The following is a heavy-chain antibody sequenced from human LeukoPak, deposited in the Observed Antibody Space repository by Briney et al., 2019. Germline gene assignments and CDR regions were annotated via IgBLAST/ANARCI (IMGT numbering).Heavy chain of an antibody. CDR2: INHSGST. D-gene: IGHD5-12*01. CDR1: GGSFSGYY. Sequence: SETLSPTCAVYGGSFSGYYWSWIRQPPGKGLEWIGEINHSGSTNYNPSLKSRVTISVDTSKNQFSLKLSSVTAADTAVYYCARGLLMDIVATIAYYFDYWGQGTLVTVSS. J-gene: IGHJ4*02. V-gene: IGHV4-34*01. CDR3: ARGLLMDIVATIAYYFDY.